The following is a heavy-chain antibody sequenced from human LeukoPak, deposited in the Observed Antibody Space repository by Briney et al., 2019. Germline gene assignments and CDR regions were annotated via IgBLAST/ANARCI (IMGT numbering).Heavy chain of an antibody. CDR1: GFTLSSYA. Sequence: GGSLRLSCAASGFTLSSYAMSWVRQGPGKGLEWVSAISVSGNTYHADSVKGRFTISRDNSKNTLYLQMNSLRAEDTAVYYCAKRTGYSYGRYYYYYYMDVWGKGTTVTVSS. CDR3: AKRTGYSYGRYYYYYYMDV. CDR2: ISVSGNT. V-gene: IGHV3-23*01. J-gene: IGHJ6*03. D-gene: IGHD5-18*01.